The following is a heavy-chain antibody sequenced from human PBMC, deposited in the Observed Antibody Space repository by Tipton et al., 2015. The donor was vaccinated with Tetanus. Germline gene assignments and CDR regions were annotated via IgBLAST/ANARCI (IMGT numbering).Heavy chain of an antibody. CDR3: ARHVGGYGSPPHDL. Sequence: TLSLTCFVSGGSISTKTYYWGWIRQTPGKGLEWIAGISHSATTFYNPSLKSRVTMSVDPSKNQFPVRLSSVTAADTGVYYCARHVGGYGSPPHDLWGQGTLVTVSS. CDR2: ISHSATT. CDR1: GGSISTKTYY. V-gene: IGHV4-39*01. D-gene: IGHD3-10*01. J-gene: IGHJ5*02.